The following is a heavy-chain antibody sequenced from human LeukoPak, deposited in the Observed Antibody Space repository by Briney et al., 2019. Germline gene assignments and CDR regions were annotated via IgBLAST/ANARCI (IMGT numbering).Heavy chain of an antibody. J-gene: IGHJ4*02. CDR3: ARDPGDCSSTSCYVGYFDY. D-gene: IGHD2-2*01. CDR2: ISYDGSNK. CDR1: GFTFSSYA. Sequence: PGGSLRLSCAASGFTFSSYAMHWVRQAPVKGLEWVAVISYDGSNKYYADSVKGRFTISRDNSKNTLYLQMNSLRAEDTAVYYCARDPGDCSSTSCYVGYFDYWGQGTLVTVSS. V-gene: IGHV3-30*04.